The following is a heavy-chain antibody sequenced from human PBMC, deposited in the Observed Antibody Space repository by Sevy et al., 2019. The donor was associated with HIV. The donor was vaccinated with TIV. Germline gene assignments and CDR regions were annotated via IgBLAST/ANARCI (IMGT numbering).Heavy chain of an antibody. CDR2: IYYSGST. V-gene: IGHV4-39*01. Sequence: SETLSLTCTVSGGSISSSSYYWGWIRQPPGKGLEWIGSIYYSGSTYYNPSLKSRVTISVDTSKNQFSLKLSSVTAADTAVYYCGGTGYRTNYYYYGMDVWGQGTTVTVSS. J-gene: IGHJ6*02. D-gene: IGHD3-9*01. CDR3: GGTGYRTNYYYYGMDV. CDR1: GGSISSSSYY.